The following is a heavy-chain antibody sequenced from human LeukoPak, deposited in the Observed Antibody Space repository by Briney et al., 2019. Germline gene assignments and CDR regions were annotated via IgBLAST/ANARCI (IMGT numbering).Heavy chain of an antibody. Sequence: KSSCKVSGGPFSSYAISWGRQMPGKGRDWMGIIYPGDSDTRYSPSFQGQVTISADKSISTAYLQWSSLKASDTAMYYCARTGGLERRFDPWGQGTLVTVSS. CDR3: ARTGGLERRFDP. D-gene: IGHD1-1*01. J-gene: IGHJ5*02. V-gene: IGHV5-51*01. CDR2: IYPGDSDT. CDR1: GGPFSSYA.